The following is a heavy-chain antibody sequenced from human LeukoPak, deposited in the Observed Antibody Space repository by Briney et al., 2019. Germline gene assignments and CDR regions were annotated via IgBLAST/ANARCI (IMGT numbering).Heavy chain of an antibody. J-gene: IGHJ5*02. V-gene: IGHV4-39*01. Sequence: SETLSLTCTISGDSISTSSYYWSWIRQPPGKGLEWIGEINHSGSTNQNPSLKSRVTISVDTSKNQFSLKLSSVTAADTAVYYCARHSGGTYYVSLDPWGQGTLVTVSS. CDR2: INHSGST. CDR1: GDSISTSSYY. CDR3: ARHSGGTYYVSLDP. D-gene: IGHD1-26*01.